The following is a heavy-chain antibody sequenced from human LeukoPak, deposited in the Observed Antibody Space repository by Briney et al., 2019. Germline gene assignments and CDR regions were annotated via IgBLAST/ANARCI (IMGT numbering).Heavy chain of an antibody. V-gene: IGHV4-59*01. CDR1: GGSISRYY. CDR2: IYYSGST. Sequence: PSETLSLTCTISGGSISRYYWTWIRQPPGKGLEWIGYIYYSGSTKYNPSLKSRVTISLDTSKNQFSPKLSSVTAADTAVYYCMRVGYGSGNPPGGFDSWGQGTMVTVSS. D-gene: IGHD3-10*01. CDR3: MRVGYGSGNPPGGFDS. J-gene: IGHJ3*02.